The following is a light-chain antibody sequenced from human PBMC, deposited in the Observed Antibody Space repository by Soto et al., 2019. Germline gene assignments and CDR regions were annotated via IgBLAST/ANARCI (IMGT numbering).Light chain of an antibody. J-gene: IGKJ1*01. CDR2: GAS. V-gene: IGKV3-20*01. CDR3: QQYGSSPRT. CDR1: QSISRN. Sequence: EIVMTQSPATLSVSPGERATLSFRASQSISRNLAWYQHNPGQAPRLLIYGASTRAAGIPDRFSGSGSGTDFTLTIRRLEPEDIAVYYCQQYGSSPRTFGQGTKVDIK.